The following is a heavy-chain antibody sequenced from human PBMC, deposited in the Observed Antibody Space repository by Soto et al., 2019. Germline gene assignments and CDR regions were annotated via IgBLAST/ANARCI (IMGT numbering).Heavy chain of an antibody. Sequence: QVQLVQSGAEVRKPGSSVKVSCKASGATFSSHGISWVRQAPGQGLEGMGGIIPILATTNQAQKFEGRFTISADESTYTAYMELSSLRSEDTAVYYFAREGYNVLTGYSVSHTWFDSWGQGTQVTVSS. D-gene: IGHD3-9*01. V-gene: IGHV1-69*01. CDR3: AREGYNVLTGYSVSHTWFDS. CDR1: GATFSSHG. J-gene: IGHJ5*01. CDR2: IIPILATT.